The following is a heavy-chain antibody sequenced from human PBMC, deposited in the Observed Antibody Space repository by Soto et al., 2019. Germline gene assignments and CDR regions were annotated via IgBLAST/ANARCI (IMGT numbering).Heavy chain of an antibody. CDR3: AGGYTHGYGPVYV. CDR2: NYRSGAP. D-gene: IGHD5-18*01. J-gene: IGHJ6*04. V-gene: IGHV4-4*02. CDR1: RGSIRSTNW. Sequence: QVELHESGPGLVQPSGTLSLTCAVSRGSIRSTNWWSWVRQSPGKGLEWIGENYRSGAPNYNPSLKHRSIISVDKSKDQFSLNLSSVTAADTALYYCAGGYTHGYGPVYVWGKGTTVTVSS.